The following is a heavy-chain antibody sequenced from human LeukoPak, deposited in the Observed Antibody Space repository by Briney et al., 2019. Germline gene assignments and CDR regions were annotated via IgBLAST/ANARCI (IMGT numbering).Heavy chain of an antibody. D-gene: IGHD3-10*01. Sequence: GGSLRLSCAASGFTFSSYAMSWVHQAPGKGLEWVSAISGSGGSTYYADSVKGRFTISRDNSKNTLYLQMNSLRAEDTAVYYCAKAKPMVRGVPTYYFDYWGQGTLVTVSS. CDR3: AKAKPMVRGVPTYYFDY. V-gene: IGHV3-23*01. CDR2: ISGSGGST. CDR1: GFTFSSYA. J-gene: IGHJ4*02.